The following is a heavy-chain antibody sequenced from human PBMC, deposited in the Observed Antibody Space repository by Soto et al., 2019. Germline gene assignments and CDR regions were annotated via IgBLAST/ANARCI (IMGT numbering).Heavy chain of an antibody. J-gene: IGHJ6*02. D-gene: IGHD3-10*01. CDR2: INHSGST. V-gene: IGHV4-34*01. CDR3: VSRRSGSHVSGSYYKIPYGMDV. Sequence: SETLSLTCAVYGGSFSGYYWSWIRQPPGKGLEWIGEINHSGSTNYNPSLKSRVTISVDTSKNQFSLSLSSVTAAETAGYYCVSRRSGSHVSGSYYKIPYGMDVWGQGTTVTVSS. CDR1: GGSFSGYY.